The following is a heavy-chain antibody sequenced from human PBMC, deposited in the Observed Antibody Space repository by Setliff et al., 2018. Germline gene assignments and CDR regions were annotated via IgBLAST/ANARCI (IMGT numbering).Heavy chain of an antibody. CDR2: IQKRGSTTT. D-gene: IGHD6-19*01. CDR3: ARDQFSSGWYGPPESYFDC. V-gene: IGHV4-59*01. CDR1: GDSMSSYY. J-gene: IGHJ4*02. Sequence: NPSETLSLTCNVSGDSMSSYYWSWIRQAPGKGLEWLGYIQKRGSTTTKYNPSLGSRISMSLDTSKNQFSLQLSSASDGNTAVYYCARDQFSSGWYGPPESYFDCWGQGILVTVSS.